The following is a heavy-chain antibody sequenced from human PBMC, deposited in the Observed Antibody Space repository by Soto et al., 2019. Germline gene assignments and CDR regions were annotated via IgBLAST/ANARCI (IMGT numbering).Heavy chain of an antibody. Sequence: QVHLQESGPGLVKPSETLSLTCTVSGGSISTYYWNWVRQPPGKGLEWIGCIHDSGKTDYNPSLNSRAHISLITSKTQSSLKLGSVTVADTAGSYWAISYSSGCRGGLDVWGQGTMVTVS. D-gene: IGHD6-19*01. CDR2: IHDSGKT. J-gene: IGHJ3*01. CDR3: AISYSSGCRGGLDV. V-gene: IGHV4-59*08. CDR1: GGSISTYY.